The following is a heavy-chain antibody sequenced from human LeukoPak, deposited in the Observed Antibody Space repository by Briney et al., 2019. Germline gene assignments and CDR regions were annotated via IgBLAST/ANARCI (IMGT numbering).Heavy chain of an antibody. CDR3: ARGAPGLWLRWFDP. D-gene: IGHD5-18*01. J-gene: IGHJ5*02. CDR1: GGSFSGYY. V-gene: IGHV4-34*01. CDR2: INHSGST. Sequence: SETLSLTCAVYGGSFSGYYWSWIRQPPGKGLEWIGEINHSGSTNYNPSLKSRVTISVDTSKNQFSLKLSSVTAADTAVYYCARGAPGLWLRWFDPWAREPWSPSPQ.